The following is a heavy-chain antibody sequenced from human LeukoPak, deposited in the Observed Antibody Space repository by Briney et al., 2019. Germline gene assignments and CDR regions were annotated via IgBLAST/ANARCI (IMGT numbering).Heavy chain of an antibody. J-gene: IGHJ4*02. CDR2: INHSGST. D-gene: IGHD3-10*01. Sequence: SETLSLTCAVYGGSFSGYYWSWIRQPPGKGLEWIGEINHSGSTNYNPSLKSRVTISVDTSKNQFSLKLSSVTAADTAVYYCARAVLLWFVELYYFDYWGQGTLVTVSS. CDR3: ARAVLLWFVELYYFDY. V-gene: IGHV4-34*01. CDR1: GGSFSGYY.